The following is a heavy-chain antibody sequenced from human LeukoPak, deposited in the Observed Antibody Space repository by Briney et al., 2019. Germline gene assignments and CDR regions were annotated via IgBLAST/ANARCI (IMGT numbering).Heavy chain of an antibody. CDR2: FYTSGRT. V-gene: IGHV4-4*07. CDR3: ARDSGSGWYYFDY. CDR1: GASISSYY. D-gene: IGHD6-19*01. Sequence: SETLSLTCTVSGASISSYYSSWIRQPAGKALEWIGRFYTSGRTNYNPSFKSRVTMSVDTSKNQFSLKLSSVTAADTAVYYCARDSGSGWYYFDYWGQGTLVTVSS. J-gene: IGHJ4*02.